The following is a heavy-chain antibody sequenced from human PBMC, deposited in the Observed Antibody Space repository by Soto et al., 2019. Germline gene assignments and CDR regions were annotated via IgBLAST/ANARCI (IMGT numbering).Heavy chain of an antibody. CDR2: IKQDGSEK. J-gene: IGHJ4*02. CDR3: VSADRMTIFGIVVNVRKFDY. D-gene: IGHD3-3*01. Sequence: EVQLVESGGGLVQPGGSLRLTCAASGFTFSAYWMSWVRQAPGKGLEWVANIKQDGSEKYYVDSVKGRFTISRDDAKKSLYLQMNSLRAEDTAVYYCVSADRMTIFGIVVNVRKFDYWGQGALVTVSS. V-gene: IGHV3-7*05. CDR1: GFTFSAYW.